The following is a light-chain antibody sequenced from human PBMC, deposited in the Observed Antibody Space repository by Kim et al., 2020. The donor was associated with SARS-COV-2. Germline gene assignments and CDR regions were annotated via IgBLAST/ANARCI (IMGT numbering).Light chain of an antibody. J-gene: IGKJ1*01. CDR3: LQHKSFPWT. CDR2: DAT. CDR1: QGITNY. V-gene: IGKV1-17*03. Sequence: IQMTQSPSAMSASVGDRVTITCRASQGITNYLAWFQQKPGKVPKRLIYDATSLQSGVPSRFSGSGSGKEFTLTISSLQPEDFATYFCLQHKSFPWTFGQGTKVDIK.